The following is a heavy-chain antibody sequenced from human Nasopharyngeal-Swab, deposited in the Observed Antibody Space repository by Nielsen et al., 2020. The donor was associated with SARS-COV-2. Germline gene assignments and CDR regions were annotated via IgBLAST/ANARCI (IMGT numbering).Heavy chain of an antibody. J-gene: IGHJ6*02. CDR2: ISWNSGSI. Sequence: SPKIPCAASGLTFDDYAMHWVRQAPGKGLEWVSGISWNSGSIGYADSVKGRFTISRDNAKNSLYLQMNSLRAEDTALYYCAKELDIVVVPAAYGFGYYGMDVWGQGTTVTVSS. V-gene: IGHV3-9*01. CDR1: GLTFDDYA. D-gene: IGHD2-2*03. CDR3: AKELDIVVVPAAYGFGYYGMDV.